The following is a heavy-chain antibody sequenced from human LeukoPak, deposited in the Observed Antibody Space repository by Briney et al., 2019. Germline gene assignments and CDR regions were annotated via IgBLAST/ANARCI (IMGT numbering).Heavy chain of an antibody. CDR3: VRERNDYGDYFDF. Sequence: SGGSLRLSCVASGFTFSGFEMNWVRQTPGKGLEWVSYISGGSTIYYADSVKGRFTISRDNAENSLYLQMNSLRVEDTAVYYCVRERNDYGDYFDFWGQGTLVTVSS. J-gene: IGHJ4*02. D-gene: IGHD4-17*01. CDR1: GFTFSGFE. CDR2: ISGGSTI. V-gene: IGHV3-48*03.